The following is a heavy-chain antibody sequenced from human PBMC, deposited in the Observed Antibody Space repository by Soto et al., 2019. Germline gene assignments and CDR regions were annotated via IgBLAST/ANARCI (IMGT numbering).Heavy chain of an antibody. CDR2: ITSSSSYT. CDR3: ADLKWSLSYLP. J-gene: IGHJ1*01. Sequence: PGGSLRLSCAASGFTFSDYYMSWIRQAPGKGLEWVSYITSSSSYTNYADSVKGRFTISRDNAKNSLYLQMNSLTTEDTAIYYCADLKWSLSYLPWGQGTLVTVSS. CDR1: GFTFSDYY. D-gene: IGHD3-3*01. V-gene: IGHV3-11*03.